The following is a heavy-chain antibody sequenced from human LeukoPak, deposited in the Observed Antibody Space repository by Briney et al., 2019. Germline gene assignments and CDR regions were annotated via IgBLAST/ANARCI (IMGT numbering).Heavy chain of an antibody. CDR2: ISSSSSYI. D-gene: IGHD3-22*01. Sequence: GGSLRLSCAASGFTFSSYSKNWVRQAPGKGLEWVSSISSSSSYIYYADSVKGRFTISRDNAKNSLYLQMNSLRAEDTAVYYCASYDYDSSGYYGYWGQGTLVAVSS. CDR3: ASYDYDSSGYYGY. J-gene: IGHJ4*02. CDR1: GFTFSSYS. V-gene: IGHV3-21*01.